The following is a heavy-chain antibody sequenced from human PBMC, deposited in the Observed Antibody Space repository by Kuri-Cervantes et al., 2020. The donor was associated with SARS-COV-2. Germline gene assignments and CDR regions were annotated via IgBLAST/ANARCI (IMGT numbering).Heavy chain of an antibody. CDR3: ARDLVGASFAGPPRGMDV. V-gene: IGHV4-59*01. J-gene: IGHJ6*02. CDR1: GDSIVNYY. D-gene: IGHD1-26*01. Sequence: ESLKISCIVSGDSIVNYYWNWIRQAPGKGLEWIGYIDDSGNTKYNPSLKSRVSISVDTSKRQFSLRLSSVTAEDTAVYYCARDLVGASFAGPPRGMDVWAKGPRSPSP. CDR2: IDDSGNT.